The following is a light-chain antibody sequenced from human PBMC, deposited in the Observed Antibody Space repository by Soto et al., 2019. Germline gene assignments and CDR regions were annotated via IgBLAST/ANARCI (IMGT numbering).Light chain of an antibody. Sequence: DIQMTQSPYSLSTSAGDRVTITCRTSQSVSTYLNWYQQRPGKAPKLLIYGASSLQSGVPSRFSGSGSGTHFTLTISSLQPEDFATYYCQEGSTLLTFGGGTK. CDR2: GAS. V-gene: IGKV1-39*01. CDR1: QSVSTY. CDR3: QEGSTLLT. J-gene: IGKJ4*01.